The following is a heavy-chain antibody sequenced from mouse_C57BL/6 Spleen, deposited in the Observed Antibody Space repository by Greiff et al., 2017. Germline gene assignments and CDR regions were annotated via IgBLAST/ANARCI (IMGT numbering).Heavy chain of an antibody. D-gene: IGHD4-1*01. V-gene: IGHV1-42*01. J-gene: IGHJ4*01. CDR2: INPSTGGT. Sequence: EVQLVESGPELVKPGASVKISCRASGYSFTGYYMNWVKQSPEKSLEWIGEINPSTGGTTYNQKFKAKATLTVDKSSSTAYMQLKSLTSEDSAVYYCARGGDWDSVPYAMDYWGQGTSVTVSS. CDR1: GYSFTGYY. CDR3: ARGGDWDSVPYAMDY.